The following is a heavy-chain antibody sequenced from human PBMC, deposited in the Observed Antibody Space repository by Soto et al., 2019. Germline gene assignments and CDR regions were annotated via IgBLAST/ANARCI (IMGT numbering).Heavy chain of an antibody. D-gene: IGHD6-19*01. CDR3: AKDASPASSVAGPYYIDY. Sequence: GGSLRLACAASGFTFSSYGMHWVRQAPGKGLEWVAVISYDGSNKYYADSVKGRFTISRDNSKNTLYLQMNSLRAEDTALYYCAKDASPASSVAGPYYIDYWGQGTLVTVSS. V-gene: IGHV3-30*18. CDR1: GFTFSSYG. CDR2: ISYDGSNK. J-gene: IGHJ4*02.